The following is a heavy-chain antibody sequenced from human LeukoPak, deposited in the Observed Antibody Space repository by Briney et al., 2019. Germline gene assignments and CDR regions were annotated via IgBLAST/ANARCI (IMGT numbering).Heavy chain of an antibody. V-gene: IGHV1-18*01. Sequence: ASVKVSFKSSGCTFTSYGFNGVGPAPGQGLEWMGWISGYNGNTNYAQNLQGRVTMTTDTTTSTAYMELKSLSSDDTAVYYCARVAEQLVDYWGQGTLVTVSS. D-gene: IGHD6-13*01. CDR2: ISGYNGNT. J-gene: IGHJ4*02. CDR1: GCTFTSYG. CDR3: ARVAEQLVDY.